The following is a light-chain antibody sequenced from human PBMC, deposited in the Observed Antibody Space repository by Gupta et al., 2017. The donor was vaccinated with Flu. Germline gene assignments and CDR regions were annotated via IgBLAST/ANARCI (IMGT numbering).Light chain of an antibody. V-gene: IGLV1-47*01. CDR2: RNN. J-gene: IGLJ2*01. CDR1: SSNIGSNF. CDR3: AAWDDSLSGLVV. Sequence: VRISCSGGSSNIGSNFVYWYQQVPGTAPKLLIFRNNQRPSGVPDRFSGSKSGTSASLAISGLRSEDEADYYCAAWDDSLSGLVVFGGATKLTVL.